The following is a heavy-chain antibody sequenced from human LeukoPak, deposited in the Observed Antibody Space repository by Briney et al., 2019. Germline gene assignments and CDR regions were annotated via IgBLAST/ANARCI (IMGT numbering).Heavy chain of an antibody. J-gene: IGHJ6*03. CDR1: GGTFSSYA. Sequence: SVKVSCKASGGTFSSYAISWVRQAPGQGLELMGRIIPIFGTANYAQKFQGRVTITTDESTSTAYMELSSLRSEDTAVYYCARERDYYYYMDVWGKGTTVTVSS. CDR2: IIPIFGTA. CDR3: ARERDYYYYMDV. V-gene: IGHV1-69*05.